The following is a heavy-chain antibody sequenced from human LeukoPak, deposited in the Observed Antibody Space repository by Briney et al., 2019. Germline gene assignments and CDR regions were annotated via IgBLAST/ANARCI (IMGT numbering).Heavy chain of an antibody. CDR1: GFTFSSYA. V-gene: IGHV3-23*01. J-gene: IGHJ4*02. CDR3: ATSWELLRYYFDY. CDR2: ISGSGGST. Sequence: GGSLRLSCAASGFTFSSYAMSWVRQAPGKGLEWVSAISGSGGSTYYADSVKGWFTISRDNSKNTLYLQMNSLRAEDTAVYYCATSWELLRYYFDYWGQGTLVTVSS. D-gene: IGHD1-26*01.